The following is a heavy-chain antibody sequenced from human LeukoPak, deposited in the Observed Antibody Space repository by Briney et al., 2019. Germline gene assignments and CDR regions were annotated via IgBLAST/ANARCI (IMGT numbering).Heavy chain of an antibody. CDR2: IVVGSGNT. J-gene: IGHJ3*02. CDR1: GFTFTSSA. Sequence: GASVKVSCKASGFTFTSSAMQWVRQARGQRLEWIGWIVVGSGNTNYAQKFQERVTITRDMSTSTAYMELSSLRSEDTAVYYCARVLTVTRNAFDIWGQGTMVTVSS. V-gene: IGHV1-58*02. CDR3: ARVLTVTRNAFDI. D-gene: IGHD4-17*01.